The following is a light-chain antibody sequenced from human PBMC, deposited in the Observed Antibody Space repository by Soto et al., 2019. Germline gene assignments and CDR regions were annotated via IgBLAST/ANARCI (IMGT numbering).Light chain of an antibody. V-gene: IGKV3-20*01. CDR3: QQYGSSPLT. Sequence: EIVLTQSPATLYLSPGERATLSCRASQSVGNNYLAWYQQKPGQPPRVLFFGASTRATGIPDRFSGSGSGTDFSLTITRLEPEDFAVYYCQQYGSSPLTFGGGSKVEIK. J-gene: IGKJ4*01. CDR2: GAS. CDR1: QSVGNNY.